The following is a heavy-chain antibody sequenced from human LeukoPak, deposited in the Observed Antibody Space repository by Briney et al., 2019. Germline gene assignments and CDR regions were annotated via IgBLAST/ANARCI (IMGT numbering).Heavy chain of an antibody. CDR3: ASRSSGYYRDAFDI. CDR1: GFTVSSNY. Sequence: GGSLRLSCAASGFTVSSNYMSWVRQAPGKGLEWVSVIYSGGSTYYADSVKGRFTISRDNSKNTLYLQMNSLRAEDTAVYYCASRSSGYYRDAFDIWGQGTMVTVSS. D-gene: IGHD3-22*01. CDR2: IYSGGST. J-gene: IGHJ3*02. V-gene: IGHV3-66*01.